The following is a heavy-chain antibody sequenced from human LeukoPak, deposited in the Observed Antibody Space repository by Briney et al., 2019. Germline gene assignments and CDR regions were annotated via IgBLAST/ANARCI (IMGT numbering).Heavy chain of an antibody. V-gene: IGHV3-11*04. J-gene: IGHJ6*03. CDR3: ARDSHEYYYYMDV. CDR1: GFTFSDYY. Sequence: NSGGSLRLSCAASGFTFSDYYMSWIRQAPGKGLEWVSYISSSGSTIYYADSVKGRFTISRDNAKNSLYLQMNSLRAEDTAVYYCARDSHEYYYYMDVWGKGTTVTVSS. CDR2: ISSSGSTI.